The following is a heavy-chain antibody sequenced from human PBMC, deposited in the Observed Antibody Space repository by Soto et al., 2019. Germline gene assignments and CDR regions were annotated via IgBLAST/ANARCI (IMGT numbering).Heavy chain of an antibody. CDR2: MNPNSGNT. D-gene: IGHD3-10*01. V-gene: IGHV1-8*01. CDR3: ARLTITMVRGVTPHNYYYYGMDV. Sequence: GPSVKVSCKASGYTFTSYDINWVRQATGQGLEWMGWMNPNSGNTGYAQKFQGRVTMTRNTSISTAYMELSSLRSEDTAVYYCARLTITMVRGVTPHNYYYYGMDVWGQGTTVTVSS. CDR1: GYTFTSYD. J-gene: IGHJ6*02.